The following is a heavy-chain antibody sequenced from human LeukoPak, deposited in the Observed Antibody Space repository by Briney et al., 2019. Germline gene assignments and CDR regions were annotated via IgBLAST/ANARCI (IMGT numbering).Heavy chain of an antibody. CDR2: MNPNSGNT. D-gene: IGHD4-17*01. V-gene: IGHV1-8*01. CDR3: ARQTRDYPFDY. Sequence: ASVNVSCKASGYTFSSYDINWVRQATGQGLEWMGWMNPNSGNTGYAQKFQGRVTMTRSTSISTAYMELSSLRSEDTAVYYCARQTRDYPFDYWGQGTLVPVSS. CDR1: GYTFSSYD. J-gene: IGHJ4*02.